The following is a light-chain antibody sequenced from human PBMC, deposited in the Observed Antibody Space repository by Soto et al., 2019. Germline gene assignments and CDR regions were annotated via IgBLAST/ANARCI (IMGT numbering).Light chain of an antibody. Sequence: EIVLTQSPGTLSLSPGERATLSCRASQSLNSNYLAWYQQRLGQAPRLLIYGASSRATGIPDRFSGSGSGTDFTLTISRLEPEDFAVYYCQQYGSSPRTFGQGTKVDIK. CDR1: QSLNSNY. J-gene: IGKJ1*01. CDR3: QQYGSSPRT. V-gene: IGKV3-20*01. CDR2: GAS.